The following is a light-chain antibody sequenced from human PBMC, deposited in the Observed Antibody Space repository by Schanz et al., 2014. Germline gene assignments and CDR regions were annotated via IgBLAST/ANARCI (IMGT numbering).Light chain of an antibody. CDR3: QQYLSRPPT. CDR1: QGISSY. J-gene: IGKJ4*01. Sequence: IQLTQSPSSLSASVGDSDTITCRASQGISSYLAWSQQKPGKAPKLLIYPASTLQSGVPQRLSGGGSGTDFTLTISSLQPEDVAVYYCQQYLSRPPTFGGGTRVEIK. V-gene: IGKV1-9*01. CDR2: PAS.